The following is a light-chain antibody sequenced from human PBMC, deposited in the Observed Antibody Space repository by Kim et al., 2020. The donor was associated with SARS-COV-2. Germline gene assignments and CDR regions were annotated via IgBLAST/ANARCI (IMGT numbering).Light chain of an antibody. J-gene: IGKJ1*01. CDR3: QQYYSPPT. Sequence: RATITCKASQSVLYSSNNNNYLAWYQQKPGQPLKLLIYWASTRESGVPDRFSGSGSGTDFTLTISSLQAEDVAVYSCQQYYSPPTFGQGTKVDIK. V-gene: IGKV4-1*01. CDR2: WAS. CDR1: QSVLYSSNNNNY.